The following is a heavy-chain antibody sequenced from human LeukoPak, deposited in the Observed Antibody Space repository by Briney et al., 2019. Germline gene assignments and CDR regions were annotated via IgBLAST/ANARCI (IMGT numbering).Heavy chain of an antibody. CDR2: ISWNSGSI. CDR1: GFTFDNYV. V-gene: IGHV3-9*01. CDR3: AKERNWYFDL. J-gene: IGHJ2*01. Sequence: PGRSLRLSCAASGFTFDNYVIHWVRQAPGKGLEWVSGISWNSGSIGYADSVKGRFTISRDNTKNSLYLQMNSLRAEDTALYYCAKERNWYFDLWGRGTLVTVSS.